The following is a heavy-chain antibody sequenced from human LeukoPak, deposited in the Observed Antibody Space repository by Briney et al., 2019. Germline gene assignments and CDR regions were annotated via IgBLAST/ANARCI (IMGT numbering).Heavy chain of an antibody. J-gene: IGHJ5*02. D-gene: IGHD2-15*01. V-gene: IGHV4-59*08. Sequence: SSETLSLTCTVSGGSISSYYWSWIRQPPGKGLEWIGYIYYTGSTNYNPSLESRVTISVDTSKNQFSLKLSSVTAADTAVYYCARHVVVADTWVFAPWGLGTLVTVSS. CDR1: GGSISSYY. CDR2: IYYTGST. CDR3: ARHVVVADTWVFAP.